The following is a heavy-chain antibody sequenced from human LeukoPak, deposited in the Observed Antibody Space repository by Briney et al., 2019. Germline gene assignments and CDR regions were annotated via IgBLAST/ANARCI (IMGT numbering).Heavy chain of an antibody. Sequence: SQTLSLTCTVSGGSISSGGYYWSWIRQPPGKGLEWIGYIFQTGSTYYNPSLKSRVTISLDRSKSQFSLKLTSVTAADTAVYFCARLGDVEVNGGTLDYWGRGTLVTVSS. CDR3: ARLGDVEVNGGTLDY. J-gene: IGHJ4*01. D-gene: IGHD3-16*01. V-gene: IGHV4-30-2*01. CDR1: GGSISSGGYY. CDR2: IFQTGST.